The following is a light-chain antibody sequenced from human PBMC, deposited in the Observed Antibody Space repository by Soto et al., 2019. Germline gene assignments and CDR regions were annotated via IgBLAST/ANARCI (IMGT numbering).Light chain of an antibody. CDR1: SSDVGTYDY. CDR3: AAWDVRFVV. Sequence: QSVLTQPAPVSWSTGQSIAISCTGTSSDVGTYDYVSWYQQYPDKAPKLIIYEATQRPSGVSNRFSGSKSGNTASLTISGLQSDDEADYYCAAWDVRFVVFGGGTQLTVL. CDR2: EAT. V-gene: IGLV2-14*01. J-gene: IGLJ2*01.